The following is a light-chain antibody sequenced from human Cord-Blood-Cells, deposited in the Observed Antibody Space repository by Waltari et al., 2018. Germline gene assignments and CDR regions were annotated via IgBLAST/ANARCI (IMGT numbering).Light chain of an antibody. Sequence: QAVLTQPSSLSASPGASASLTCTLRSGINVGTYRIYWYQQKRGSPPQYLLRYKTDSDKQQGSGVPSSFSGSKDASANAGILLIAGLQSEDEADYYCMIWHSSAWVFGGGTKLTVL. CDR3: MIWHSSAWV. V-gene: IGLV5-45*02. J-gene: IGLJ3*02. CDR1: SGINVGTYR. CDR2: YKTDSDK.